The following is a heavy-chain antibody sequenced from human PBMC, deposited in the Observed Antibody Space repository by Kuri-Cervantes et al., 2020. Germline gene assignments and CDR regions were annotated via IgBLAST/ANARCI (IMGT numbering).Heavy chain of an antibody. J-gene: IGHJ4*02. CDR2: IEQYGSEK. V-gene: IGHV3-7*01. CDR3: ARMFPTAFCGGDCYFDF. D-gene: IGHD2-21*02. Sequence: GGSLRLSCAVSGFTFNSYWMSWVRQAPGKGLEWVANIEQYGSEKYYMDSVKGRFTISRDNAKNSLYLQMNSLRAEDTALYYCARMFPTAFCGGDCYFDFWGQGTLVTVSS. CDR1: GFTFNSYW.